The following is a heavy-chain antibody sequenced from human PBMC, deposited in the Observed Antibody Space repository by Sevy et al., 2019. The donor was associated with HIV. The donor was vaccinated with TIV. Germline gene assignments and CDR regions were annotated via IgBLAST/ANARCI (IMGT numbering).Heavy chain of an antibody. CDR2: VNYRGST. D-gene: IGHD3-3*01. V-gene: IGHV4-59*01. J-gene: IGHJ6*02. Sequence: SETLSLTCAVSGGSISSYYWTWIRQPPGKGLEWIGYVNYRGSTNYNPSLKSRLTMSVDISKNQFSLKLTSVTAADMAVYYCARDSSTGITVHGVVTYGMDVWGQGTTVTVSS. CDR1: GGSISSYY. CDR3: ARDSSTGITVHGVVTYGMDV.